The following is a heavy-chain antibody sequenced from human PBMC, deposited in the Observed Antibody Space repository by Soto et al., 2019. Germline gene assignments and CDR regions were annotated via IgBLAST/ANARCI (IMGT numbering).Heavy chain of an antibody. CDR1: VGSISSGGYF. V-gene: IGHV4-31*03. J-gene: IGHJ4*02. D-gene: IGHD2-15*01. Sequence: SETLSLTCTVSVGSISSGGYFWSWIRQYPGRGLEWIGYIYYSGNTYYNPSLKSRLTISVDTSKNQFSLKLSSVTAADTAVYYCARMGTSMASCSDGSCRYYDYWGQGTQVTVS. CDR3: ARMGTSMASCSDGSCRYYDY. CDR2: IYYSGNT.